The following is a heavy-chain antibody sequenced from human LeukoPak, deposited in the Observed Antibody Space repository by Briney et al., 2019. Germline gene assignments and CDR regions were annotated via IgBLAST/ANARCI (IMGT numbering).Heavy chain of an antibody. CDR1: GGSISSSNYY. CDR3: ARDLAGHFGGFYFDY. J-gene: IGHJ4*02. D-gene: IGHD2-21*01. Sequence: PSETLSLTCTVSGGSISSSNYYWGWIRQPPGKELEWIGSIYYSGSTYYNPSLKSRVTISVDTSKNQFSLKLSSVTAADTAVYYCARDLAGHFGGFYFDYWGQGTLVTVSS. CDR2: IYYSGST. V-gene: IGHV4-39*07.